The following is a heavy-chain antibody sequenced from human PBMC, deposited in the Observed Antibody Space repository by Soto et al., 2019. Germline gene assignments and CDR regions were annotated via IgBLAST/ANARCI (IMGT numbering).Heavy chain of an antibody. CDR3: AKDRSENFWVYYYAMDV. Sequence: PGGSLRLACESSVFNFGAYAMSCVRHSPGKWLEWVSGISGSSSGTYYTDSVKGRFTISRDNSKNTVYLRMNSLRGEDTAVYYCAKDRSENFWVYYYAMDVWGQGAAVTVSS. D-gene: IGHD6-19*01. V-gene: IGHV3-23*01. J-gene: IGHJ6*02. CDR2: ISGSSSGT. CDR1: VFNFGAYA.